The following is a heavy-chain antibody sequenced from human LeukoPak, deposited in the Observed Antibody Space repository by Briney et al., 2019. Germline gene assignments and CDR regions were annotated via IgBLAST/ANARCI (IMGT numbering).Heavy chain of an antibody. J-gene: IGHJ5*02. CDR1: GYTFTSYG. CDR2: ISAYNGNT. Sequence: ASVKLSCKPSGYTFTSYGISWVRQAPGQGLEWMGWISAYNGNTNYAQKLEGRVTMTTNASTSTAYMEMRSLRCDDTAVYYCARAGFGELSELYGWFDPWGQGTLVTVSS. D-gene: IGHD3-10*01. V-gene: IGHV1-18*01. CDR3: ARAGFGELSELYGWFDP.